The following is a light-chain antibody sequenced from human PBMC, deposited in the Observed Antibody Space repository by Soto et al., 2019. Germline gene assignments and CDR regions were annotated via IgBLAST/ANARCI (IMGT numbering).Light chain of an antibody. J-gene: IGLJ1*01. V-gene: IGLV1-44*01. Sequence: SVLAQPPSASGTPGQRVTISCSGSSSNIGRNPVNWYLQLPGTAPKLLIYSSNQRPSGVPDRFSGSKSGTSASLAISGLQSEDEADYYCAAWDDSLNGLYVFGTGTKVTVL. CDR1: SSNIGRNP. CDR3: AAWDDSLNGLYV. CDR2: SSN.